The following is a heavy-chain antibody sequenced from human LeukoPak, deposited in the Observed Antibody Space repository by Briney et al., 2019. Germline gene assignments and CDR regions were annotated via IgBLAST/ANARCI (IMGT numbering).Heavy chain of an antibody. D-gene: IGHD6-19*01. CDR1: GFTFSSYW. CDR3: ARDGGYSSGWYYFDY. Sequence: GGSLRLSCAASGFTFSSYWMSWVRPAQGKGLEWVANIKQDGSEKYYVDSVKGRFTISRDNAKNSLYLQMNSLRAEDTAVYYCARDGGYSSGWYYFDYWGQGTLVTVSS. CDR2: IKQDGSEK. J-gene: IGHJ4*02. V-gene: IGHV3-7*05.